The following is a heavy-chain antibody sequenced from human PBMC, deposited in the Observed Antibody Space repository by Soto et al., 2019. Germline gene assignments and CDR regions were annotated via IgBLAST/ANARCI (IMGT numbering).Heavy chain of an antibody. CDR3: RGYDSTQYYYYCYGMDV. Sequence: SETLSLTCAVYGGSFSGYYWSWIRQPPGKGLEWIGEINHSGSTNYNPSLKSRVTISVDTSKNQFSLKLSSVTAADTAVYYCRGYDSTQYYYYCYGMDVWGQGTTVTVSS. CDR2: INHSGST. V-gene: IGHV4-34*01. J-gene: IGHJ6*02. D-gene: IGHD5-12*01. CDR1: GGSFSGYY.